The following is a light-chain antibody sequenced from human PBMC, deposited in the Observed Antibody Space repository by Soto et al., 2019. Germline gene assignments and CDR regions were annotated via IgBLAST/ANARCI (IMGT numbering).Light chain of an antibody. Sequence: DIQMTQSASTLSASLGDRVTITWRASQSVNKWLAWFQQKPVIVPKLLIFDASTLQTGVPSRFGGGGSGTEFTLTISGLQPDDFATYYCQQYNSYSPWTFGPGTKVDIK. CDR1: QSVNKW. CDR2: DAS. CDR3: QQYNSYSPWT. V-gene: IGKV1-5*01. J-gene: IGKJ1*01.